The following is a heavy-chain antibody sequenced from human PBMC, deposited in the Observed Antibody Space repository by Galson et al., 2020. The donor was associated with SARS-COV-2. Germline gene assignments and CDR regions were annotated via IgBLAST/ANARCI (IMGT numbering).Heavy chain of an antibody. CDR1: GFPLSNARVG. CDR3: AGIVVHSSGWSGGYYYYTYNDV. J-gene: IGHJ6*04. Sequence: SGPTLVKPTETLTLTCTVSGFPLSNARVGVSWIRQPPGKALEWLAHIFSNDEKSYNTSMKSRLTISKDTSKSQVVLTMTNLDPVDTATYYCAGIVVHSSGWSGGYYYYTYNDVWGKGTPVTISS. CDR2: IFSNDEK. V-gene: IGHV2-26*01. D-gene: IGHD6-19*01.